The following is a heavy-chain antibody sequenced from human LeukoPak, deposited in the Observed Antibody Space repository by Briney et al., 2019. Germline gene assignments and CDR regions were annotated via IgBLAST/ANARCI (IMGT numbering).Heavy chain of an antibody. J-gene: IGHJ3*02. CDR2: IYYSGST. CDR1: GGSISTYY. CDR3: ARHTILWSGYYKGAFEI. V-gene: IGHV4-59*08. D-gene: IGHD3-3*01. Sequence: SETLSLTRTVSGGSISTYYWSWIRQPPGKGLEWIGYIYYSGSTNYNPSLKSRVTISVDTSKNQFSLKLSSVTAADTAVYYCARHTILWSGYYKGAFEIWGQGTMVTVSS.